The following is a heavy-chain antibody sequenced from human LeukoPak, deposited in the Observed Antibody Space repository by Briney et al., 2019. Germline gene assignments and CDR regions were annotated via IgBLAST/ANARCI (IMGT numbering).Heavy chain of an antibody. CDR3: ARPAVGRIAVAGARGNYFDY. CDR1: GFTFSSYG. D-gene: IGHD6-19*01. Sequence: GALRLSCAASGFTFSSYGMHWVRPAPGKGLEWVAVISYDGSNKYYADSVKGRFTISRDNSKNTLYLQMNSLRAEDTAVYYCARPAVGRIAVAGARGNYFDYWGQGTLVTVSS. CDR2: ISYDGSNK. V-gene: IGHV3-30*03. J-gene: IGHJ4*02.